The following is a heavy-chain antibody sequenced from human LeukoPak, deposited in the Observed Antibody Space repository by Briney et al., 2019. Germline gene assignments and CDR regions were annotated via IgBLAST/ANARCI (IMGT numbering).Heavy chain of an antibody. V-gene: IGHV4-39*01. Sequence: PSETLSLTCTVSGYSIGSRNYYWGWIRQPPRKGLEWIGTIHYTGATYYNPSLKGRLTMFVDRSKNQFSLKMRSLTAADAALYFCARHSNDYGSGCYSEPFDVWGQGSLVVVSS. CDR1: GYSIGSRNYY. J-gene: IGHJ4*02. CDR2: IHYTGAT. D-gene: IGHD3-10*01. CDR3: ARHSNDYGSGCYSEPFDV.